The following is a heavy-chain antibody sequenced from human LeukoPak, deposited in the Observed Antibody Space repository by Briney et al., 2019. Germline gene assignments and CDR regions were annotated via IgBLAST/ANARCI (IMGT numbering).Heavy chain of an antibody. Sequence: PEGSLRLSCAGSGFTVSSSYMSWVRQAPGKGLEWVSVIYSGGSTDYADSVKGRFTISRDNSKNTLYLQMNSLRAEDTAVYYCARGLFHSSGLPYAMDVWGQGTTVTVSS. V-gene: IGHV3-66*01. D-gene: IGHD3-22*01. CDR1: GFTVSSSY. J-gene: IGHJ6*02. CDR2: IYSGGST. CDR3: ARGLFHSSGLPYAMDV.